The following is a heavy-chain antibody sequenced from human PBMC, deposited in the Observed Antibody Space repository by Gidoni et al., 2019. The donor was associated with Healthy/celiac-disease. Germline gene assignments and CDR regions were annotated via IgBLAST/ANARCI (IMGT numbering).Heavy chain of an antibody. CDR2: IIPILGIA. CDR3: ASGITIFGVVTQFDY. CDR1: GGTFSSYA. Sequence: QVQRVQSGAEVKKPGSSVKVSCKASGGTFSSYAISWVRQAPGQGLEWMGRIIPILGIANYAQTFQGRVTITADKSTSTAYMELSSLRSEDTAVYYCASGITIFGVVTQFDYWGQGTLVTVSS. J-gene: IGHJ4*02. V-gene: IGHV1-69*09. D-gene: IGHD3-3*01.